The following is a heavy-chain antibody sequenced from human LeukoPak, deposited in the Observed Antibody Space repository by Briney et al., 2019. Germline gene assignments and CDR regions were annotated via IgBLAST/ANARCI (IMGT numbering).Heavy chain of an antibody. CDR2: INHSGST. J-gene: IGHJ4*02. CDR3: ASRSRYSRLAPRQLDY. CDR1: GGSFSGYY. V-gene: IGHV4-34*01. Sequence: SSETLSLTCAVYGGSFSGYYWSWIRQPPGKGLEWIGEINHSGSTNYNPSLKSRVTISVDTSKNQFSLKLSSVTAADTAAYYCASRSRYSRLAPRQLDYWGQGTLVTVSS. D-gene: IGHD6-13*01.